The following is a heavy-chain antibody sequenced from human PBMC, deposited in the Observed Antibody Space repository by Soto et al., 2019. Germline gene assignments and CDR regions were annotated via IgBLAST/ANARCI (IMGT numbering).Heavy chain of an antibody. Sequence: SETLSLTCTVSGGSISSYYWSWIRQPPGKGLEWIGYIYYSGSTNYNPSLKSRVTISVDTSKNQFSLKLSSVTAADTAVYYCASIWFAVNWFDPWGQGTLVTVSS. D-gene: IGHD3-10*01. V-gene: IGHV4-59*01. CDR2: IYYSGST. CDR1: GGSISSYY. CDR3: ASIWFAVNWFDP. J-gene: IGHJ5*02.